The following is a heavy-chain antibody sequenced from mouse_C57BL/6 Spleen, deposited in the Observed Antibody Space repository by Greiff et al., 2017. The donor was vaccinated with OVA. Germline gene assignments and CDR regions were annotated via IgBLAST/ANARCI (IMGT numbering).Heavy chain of an antibody. Sequence: QVQLQQPGAELVKPGASVKLSCKASGYTFTSYWMHWVKQRPGQGLEWIGMIHPNSGSTNYNEKFKGKATLTVDTSSSTAYMQLSSLTSEDSAVYYCANYGYGWYFDVWGTGTTVTVSS. CDR1: GYTFTSYW. D-gene: IGHD2-2*01. J-gene: IGHJ1*03. CDR3: ANYGYGWYFDV. V-gene: IGHV1-64*01. CDR2: IHPNSGST.